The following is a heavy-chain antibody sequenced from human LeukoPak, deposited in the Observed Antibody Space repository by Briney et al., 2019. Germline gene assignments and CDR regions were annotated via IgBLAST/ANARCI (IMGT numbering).Heavy chain of an antibody. CDR3: AKGPYCSGGSCLTYYYYYMDV. CDR2: IIPIFGTA. V-gene: IGHV1-69*13. D-gene: IGHD2-15*01. J-gene: IGHJ6*03. Sequence: ASVKVSCKASGGTFSSYAISWVRQAPGQGLEWMGGIIPIFGTANYAQKFQGRVTITADESTSTAYMELSSLRSEDTAVYYCAKGPYCSGGSCLTYYYYYMDVWGTGTTVTISS. CDR1: GGTFSSYA.